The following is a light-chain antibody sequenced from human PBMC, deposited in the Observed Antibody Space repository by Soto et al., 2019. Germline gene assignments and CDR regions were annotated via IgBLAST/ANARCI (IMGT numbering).Light chain of an antibody. Sequence: DIVMTQSPDSLSVSLGERATINCKSSQSVLYSSNNRNYLAWFQQKPGRPPKLLIYWASTPESGVPDRFSGSGSGTDFPLTISGLQAEDVAVYYCQQYYNTPLTFGGGTKVDIK. CDR2: WAS. V-gene: IGKV4-1*01. CDR3: QQYYNTPLT. CDR1: QSVLYSSNNRNY. J-gene: IGKJ4*01.